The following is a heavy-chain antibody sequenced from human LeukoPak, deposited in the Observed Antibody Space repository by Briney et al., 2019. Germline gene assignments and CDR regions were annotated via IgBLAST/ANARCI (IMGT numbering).Heavy chain of an antibody. V-gene: IGHV1-2*02. CDR2: INPNSGGT. J-gene: IGHJ5*02. Sequence: GASVKVSCKASGYTFTGYYMHWVRQAPGQGLEWMGWINPNSGGTNYAQKFQGRVTMARDTSISTAYMELSSLRSEDTAVYYCATSGSGWYWFDPWGQGTLVTVSS. CDR3: ATSGSGWYWFDP. CDR1: GYTFTGYY. D-gene: IGHD6-19*01.